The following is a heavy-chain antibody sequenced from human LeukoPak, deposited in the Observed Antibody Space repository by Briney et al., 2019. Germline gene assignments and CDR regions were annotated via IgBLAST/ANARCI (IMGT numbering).Heavy chain of an antibody. CDR3: ARGDGSSWGGGAFDI. CDR1: GYTFTSYY. D-gene: IGHD6-13*01. J-gene: IGHJ3*02. V-gene: IGHV1-46*01. CDR2: MNPSGGST. Sequence: ASVTVSCKASGYTFTSYYMHWVRQAPGQGLEWMGIMNPSGGSTTYAQKFQGRVTMTRDTSTSTVYMELSSLRSEDTAVYYCARGDGSSWGGGAFDIWGQGTMVTVSS.